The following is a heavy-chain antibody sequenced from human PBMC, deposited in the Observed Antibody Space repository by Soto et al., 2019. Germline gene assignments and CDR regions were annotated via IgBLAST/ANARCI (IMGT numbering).Heavy chain of an antibody. CDR3: ARDLSGDYHSSDAFDI. D-gene: IGHD4-17*01. J-gene: IGHJ3*02. Sequence: PGGSLRLSCAASGFTVSSYSMNWVRQAPGKGLEWVSSISSSSSYIYYADSVKGRFTISRDNAKNSLYLQMNSLRAEDTAVYYCARDLSGDYHSSDAFDIWGQGTMVTVSS. CDR1: GFTVSSYS. CDR2: ISSSSSYI. V-gene: IGHV3-21*01.